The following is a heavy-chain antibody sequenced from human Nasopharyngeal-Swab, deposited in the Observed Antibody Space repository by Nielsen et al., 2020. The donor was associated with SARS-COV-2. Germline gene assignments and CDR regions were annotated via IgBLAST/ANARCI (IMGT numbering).Heavy chain of an antibody. J-gene: IGHJ6*02. CDR2: IIPHSGGT. CDR3: ARDNGEGAWDV. Sequence: WVRQAPGQGLEWMGRIIPHSGGTNVAQKFQGRVTITSETSTSTAYMEVGRLTSDDTATYFCARDNGEGAWDVWGQGTAVTVSS. D-gene: IGHD2-8*01. V-gene: IGHV1-2*06.